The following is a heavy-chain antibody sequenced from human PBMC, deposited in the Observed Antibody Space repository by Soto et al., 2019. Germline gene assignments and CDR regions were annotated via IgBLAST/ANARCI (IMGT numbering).Heavy chain of an antibody. D-gene: IGHD1-7*01. J-gene: IGHJ6*02. Sequence: SETLSLTCTVSGGSISSSSYYWGWIRQPPGKGLEWIGSIHYSGNTYYDASLKSRVTTSLDTSKNQFSLKLSAVTAADTAVYYCTRPFGTTTFYFAMDVWGQGTTVTVSS. V-gene: IGHV4-39*01. CDR3: TRPFGTTTFYFAMDV. CDR1: GGSISSSSYY. CDR2: IHYSGNT.